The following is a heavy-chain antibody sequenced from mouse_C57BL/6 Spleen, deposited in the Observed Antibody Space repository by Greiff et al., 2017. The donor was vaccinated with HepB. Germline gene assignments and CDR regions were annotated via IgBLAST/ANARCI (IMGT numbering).Heavy chain of an antibody. J-gene: IGHJ4*01. CDR1: GYTFTSYW. CDR3: ARRGRLLYYYAMDY. D-gene: IGHD2-10*01. CDR2: IHPNSGST. Sequence: QVQLQQPGAELVKPGASVKLSCKASGYTFTSYWMHWVKQRPGQGLEWIGMIHPNSGSTNYNEKFKSKATLTVDKSSSTAYMQLSSLTSEDSAVYYCARRGRLLYYYAMDYWGQGTSVTVSS. V-gene: IGHV1-64*01.